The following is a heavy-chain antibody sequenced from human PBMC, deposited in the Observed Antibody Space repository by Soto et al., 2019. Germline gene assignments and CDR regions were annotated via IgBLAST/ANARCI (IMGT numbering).Heavy chain of an antibody. D-gene: IGHD2-2*03. V-gene: IGHV3-30*18. CDR3: AKVLGYCSSSTCSREAYYYYGMAV. CDR2: MSYDGGIK. CDR1: GFTFNTYG. J-gene: IGHJ6*04. Sequence: SLRLSCSASGFTFNTYGMHWVRQAPGKGLEWVAVMSYDGGIKYYGESVKGRFSISRDNPKNTVYLLMNGLRAEDTAVYYCAKVLGYCSSSTCSREAYYYYGMAVWGSGTTVTVSS.